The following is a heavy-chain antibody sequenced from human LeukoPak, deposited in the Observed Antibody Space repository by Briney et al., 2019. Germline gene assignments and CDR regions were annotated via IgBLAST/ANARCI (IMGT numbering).Heavy chain of an antibody. CDR3: ARGSVGVVATIPLDYYYYMDV. D-gene: IGHD5-12*01. Sequence: GGSLRLSCAASGFTFSSYWMSWVRQAPGKGLEWVANIKQDGSEKYYVDSVKGRFTISGDNAKNSLYLQMNSLRAEDTAVYYCARGSVGVVATIPLDYYYYMDVWGKGTTVTVSS. CDR2: IKQDGSEK. J-gene: IGHJ6*03. V-gene: IGHV3-7*01. CDR1: GFTFSSYW.